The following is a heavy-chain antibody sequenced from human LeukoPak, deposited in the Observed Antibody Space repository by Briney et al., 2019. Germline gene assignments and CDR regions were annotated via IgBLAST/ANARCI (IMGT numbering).Heavy chain of an antibody. J-gene: IGHJ6*03. CDR3: ARGYFAWLLVPDYYYYMDV. CDR2: INPNSGGT. V-gene: IGHV1-2*02. CDR1: GYTFTGYY. Sequence: ASVKVSCKASGYTFTGYYMHWVRQAPGQGLEWMGWINPNSGGTNYAQKFQGRVTMTRDTSISTAYMELSRLRSDDTAVYYCARGYFAWLLVPDYYYYMDVWGKGTTVTASS. D-gene: IGHD3-9*01.